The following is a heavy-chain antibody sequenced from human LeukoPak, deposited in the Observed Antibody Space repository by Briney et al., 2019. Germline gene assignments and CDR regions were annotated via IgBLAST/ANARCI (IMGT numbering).Heavy chain of an antibody. Sequence: GGSLRLSCAASGFTFSSYGMHWVRQAPGKGLEWVAVIWYDGSNKYYADSVKGRFTISRDNSKNTLYLQMNSLRAEDTAVYYCARGGPSGYFDYWGQETLVTVSS. V-gene: IGHV3-33*01. J-gene: IGHJ4*02. CDR2: IWYDGSNK. CDR1: GFTFSSYG. CDR3: ARGGPSGYFDY. D-gene: IGHD3-16*01.